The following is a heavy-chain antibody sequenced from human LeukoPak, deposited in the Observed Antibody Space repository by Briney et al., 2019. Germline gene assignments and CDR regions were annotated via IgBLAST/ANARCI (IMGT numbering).Heavy chain of an antibody. CDR1: GFTFSSYA. Sequence: GGSLRLSCAASGFTFSSYAMHWVRQAPGKGLEWVAVISYDGSNKYYADSVKGRFTISGDNSKNTLYLQMNSLRAEDTAVYYCARDTSRGWYIGYWGQGTLVTVSS. CDR2: ISYDGSNK. J-gene: IGHJ4*02. D-gene: IGHD6-19*01. CDR3: ARDTSRGWYIGY. V-gene: IGHV3-30-3*01.